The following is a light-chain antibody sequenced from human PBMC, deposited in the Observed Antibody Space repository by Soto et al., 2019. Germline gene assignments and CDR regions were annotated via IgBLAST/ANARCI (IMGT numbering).Light chain of an antibody. V-gene: IGLV2-11*01. CDR3: CSYPGTHTWV. CDR2: DVS. CDR1: NSDIGDYKF. Sequence: QSALTQPRSVSGSPGQSVAISCPGTNSDIGDYKFVSWYQQHPGKAPKVMIYDVSKRPSGVPDRFSGSKSGNTASLTISGLQAEDEADYYCCSYPGTHTWVFGGGTKLTVL. J-gene: IGLJ3*02.